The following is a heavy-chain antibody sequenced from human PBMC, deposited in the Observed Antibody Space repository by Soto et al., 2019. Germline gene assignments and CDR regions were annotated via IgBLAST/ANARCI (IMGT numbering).Heavy chain of an antibody. Sequence: GASVKVSCKVSGYTLTELSMHWVRQAPGKGLEWMGGFDPEDGETIYAQKFQGRVTMTEDTSTDTAYMELSSLRSEDTAVYYCANDHSIDYDFWSGSFDPWGKGTLVTVST. CDR1: GYTLTELS. J-gene: IGHJ5*02. CDR3: ANDHSIDYDFWSGSFDP. V-gene: IGHV1-24*01. D-gene: IGHD3-3*01. CDR2: FDPEDGET.